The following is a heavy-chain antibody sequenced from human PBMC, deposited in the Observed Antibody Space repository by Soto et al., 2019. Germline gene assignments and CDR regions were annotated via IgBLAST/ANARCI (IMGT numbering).Heavy chain of an antibody. V-gene: IGHV1-69*13. CDR2: IIPIFGTA. J-gene: IGHJ5*02. Sequence: SAKVCFKASAGTFISYAISWVRQAPGQGLEWMGGIIPIFGTANYAQKFQGRVTITADESTSTAYMELSSLRSEDTAVYYCARETIVVVPAALRDGWFDPWGQGTLVTVSS. CDR3: ARETIVVVPAALRDGWFDP. D-gene: IGHD2-2*01. CDR1: AGTFISYA.